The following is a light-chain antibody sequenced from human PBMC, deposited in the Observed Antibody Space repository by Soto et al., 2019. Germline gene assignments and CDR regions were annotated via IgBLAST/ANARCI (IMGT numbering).Light chain of an antibody. CDR1: RNDVGNYNL. CDR3: CSYSGGTTAYV. Sequence: QSVLTQPASVPGSPGQSITVSCTGSRNDVGNYNLAPWYQPSPGNAPTLLIYAYPKRPSGGTNPCCGSKSGDTASLTISGLQTEDEAAYHSCSYSGGTTAYVFGPGPTVNVL. V-gene: IGLV2-23*01. CDR2: AYP. J-gene: IGLJ1*01.